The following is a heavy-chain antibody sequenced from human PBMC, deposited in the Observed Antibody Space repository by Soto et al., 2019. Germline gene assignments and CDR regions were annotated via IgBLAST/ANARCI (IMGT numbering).Heavy chain of an antibody. V-gene: IGHV4-59*08. J-gene: IGHJ4*02. D-gene: IGHD6-19*01. CDR2: IYYSGST. CDR1: GGSISSYY. CDR3: ARQSNPGYSSGWYYFDY. Sequence: QVQLQESGPGLVKPSETLSLTCTVSGGSISSYYWSWIRQPPGKGLEWIGYIYYSGSTNYNPSLKSRVTISVDTSKNQFSLKLSSVTAADTAVYYCARQSNPGYSSGWYYFDYWGQGTLVTVSS.